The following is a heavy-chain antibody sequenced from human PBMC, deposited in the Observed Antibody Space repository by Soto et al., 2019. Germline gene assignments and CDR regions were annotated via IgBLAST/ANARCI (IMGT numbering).Heavy chain of an antibody. CDR2: ISSDGANK. CDR1: GFTFNSRSSHG. Sequence: GGSLRLSCAVFGFTFNSRSSHGMSWVRQAPGKGPEWVSTISSDGANKHYAESVKGRFTISKDTSRNTVDLHMNSLGAEDTAVYFCVSWVSQHFDYWGQGILVTVSS. CDR3: VSWVSQHFDY. V-gene: IGHV3-23*01. J-gene: IGHJ4*02. D-gene: IGHD2-8*01.